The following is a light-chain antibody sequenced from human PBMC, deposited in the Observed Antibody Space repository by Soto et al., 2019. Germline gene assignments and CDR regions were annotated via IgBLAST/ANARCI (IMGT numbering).Light chain of an antibody. V-gene: IGKV1-27*01. CDR2: AAS. CDR3: QKYNSAPLT. CDR1: QGISNY. J-gene: IGKJ4*01. Sequence: DIQMTQSPSSLSASVGDRVSITCRASQGISNYLAWYQQKPGKVPEILIYAASTLRSGVPSRFSGGGSGTDFTLTISSLQPRDVATYYCQKYNSAPLTFGGGTKVEIK.